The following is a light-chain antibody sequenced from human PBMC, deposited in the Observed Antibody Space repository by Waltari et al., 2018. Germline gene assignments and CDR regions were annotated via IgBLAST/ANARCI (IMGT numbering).Light chain of an antibody. V-gene: IGKV3-20*01. CDR1: QSVSRF. Sequence: EIVLTQSPGTLSLSPGGRGTLSCRASQSVSRFLAWYQQKPGQAPRLLIYGASTRATGIPDRFSGSGSGTDFSLTISRLEPEDFAVYYCQKYDRLPATFGQGP. J-gene: IGKJ1*01. CDR3: QKYDRLPAT. CDR2: GAS.